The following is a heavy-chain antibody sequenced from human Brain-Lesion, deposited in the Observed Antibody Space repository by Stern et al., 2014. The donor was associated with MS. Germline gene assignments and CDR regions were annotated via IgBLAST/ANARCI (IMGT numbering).Heavy chain of an antibody. CDR3: ARGERGCDC. D-gene: IGHD3-10*01. CDR2: INNDGRRT. V-gene: IGHV3-74*02. J-gene: IGHJ4*02. Sequence: EVQLVESGGGLVQPGGSLRLSCAASGFTFSNYWMHWVRHAPGKGLVWVSRINNDGRRTSYADSVKGRFTMSRDNAKNTLYLQMNSLRVEDTAIYYCARGERGCDCWCQGTLVTVSS. CDR1: GFTFSNYW.